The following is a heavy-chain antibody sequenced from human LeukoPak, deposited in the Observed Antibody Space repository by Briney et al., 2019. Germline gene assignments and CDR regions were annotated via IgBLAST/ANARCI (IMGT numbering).Heavy chain of an antibody. J-gene: IGHJ6*03. CDR3: ARNNGIYDYYYYYMDV. CDR1: GGSISSYY. CDR2: IYYSGST. D-gene: IGHD2-8*01. Sequence: PSETPSLTCTVSGGSISSYYWSWIRQPPGKGLEWIGYIYYSGSTNYNPSLKSRVTISVDTSKNQFSLKLSSVTAADTAVYYCARNNGIYDYYYYYMDVWGKGTTVTVSS. V-gene: IGHV4-59*01.